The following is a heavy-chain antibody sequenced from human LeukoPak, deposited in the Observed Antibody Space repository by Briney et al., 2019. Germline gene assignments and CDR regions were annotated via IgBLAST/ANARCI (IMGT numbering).Heavy chain of an antibody. J-gene: IGHJ6*03. Sequence: GGSLRLSCAASGFTFSSYWMSWVRQAPGKGLEWVTFIRYDGSNKYYADSVKGRFTISRDNSKNTLYLQMNSLRAEDTAVYYCARNSYGWYYYYYYMDVWGKGTTVTISS. V-gene: IGHV3-30*02. CDR2: IRYDGSNK. D-gene: IGHD5-18*01. CDR3: ARNSYGWYYYYYYMDV. CDR1: GFTFSSYW.